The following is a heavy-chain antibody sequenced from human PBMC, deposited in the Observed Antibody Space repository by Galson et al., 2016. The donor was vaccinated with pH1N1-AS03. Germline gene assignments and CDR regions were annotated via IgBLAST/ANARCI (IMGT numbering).Heavy chain of an antibody. CDR2: IKQDGSEK. Sequence: SLRLSCAASGFTFNTYWMHWVRQAPGKGLEWVANIKQDGSEKYYVDSVKGRFTISGDNAKNSLYLQMNSLRAEDTAVYYCARDQDGCDSAIFDSWGQGTLVTVSS. V-gene: IGHV3-7*01. CDR3: ARDQDGCDSAIFDS. D-gene: IGHD5-12*01. J-gene: IGHJ4*02. CDR1: GFTFNTYW.